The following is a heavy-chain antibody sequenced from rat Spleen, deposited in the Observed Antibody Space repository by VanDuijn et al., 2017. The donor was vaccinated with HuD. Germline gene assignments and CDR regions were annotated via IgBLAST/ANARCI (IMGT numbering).Heavy chain of an antibody. CDR1: GFSLTSYG. D-gene: IGHD3-4*01. J-gene: IGHJ1*01. CDR2: IWGGGSL. CDR3: ARSGRTNRYYWYFDF. Sequence: QVQLKESGPGLVQPSQTLSLTCTVSGFSLTSYGVTWVRQPPGKGLEWIGEIWGGGSLHYSPALKSRLIISRDTSKSQVFLKMNSLQAEDTAMYFCARSGRTNRYYWYFDFWGPGTMVTVSS. V-gene: IGHV2-16*01.